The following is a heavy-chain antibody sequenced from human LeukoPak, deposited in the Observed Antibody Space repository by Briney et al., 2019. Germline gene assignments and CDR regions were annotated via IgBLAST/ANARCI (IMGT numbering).Heavy chain of an antibody. Sequence: SETLSLTCTVSGGSISSGGYYWSWIRQHPGKGLEWIGYIYYSGSTNYNPSLKSRVTISVDTSKNQFSLKLSSVTAADTAVYYCARSGYSSGWYSWGQGTLVTVSS. D-gene: IGHD6-19*01. CDR3: ARSGYSSGWYS. CDR2: IYYSGST. J-gene: IGHJ4*02. V-gene: IGHV4-61*08. CDR1: GGSISSGGYY.